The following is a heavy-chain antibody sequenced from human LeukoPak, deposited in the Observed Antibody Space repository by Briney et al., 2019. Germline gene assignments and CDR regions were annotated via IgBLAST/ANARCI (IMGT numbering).Heavy chain of an antibody. J-gene: IGHJ4*02. V-gene: IGHV3-48*02. CDR2: ISSGSSTI. CDR1: GFIFSSYS. Sequence: GGSLRLSCAASGFIFSSYSMNWVRQAPGKGLEWVSSISSGSSTIYYADSVKGRFTISRGNAKNSLYLQMNSLRDEDTAVYYCARGATPDYWGQGTLVTVSS. CDR3: ARGATPDY.